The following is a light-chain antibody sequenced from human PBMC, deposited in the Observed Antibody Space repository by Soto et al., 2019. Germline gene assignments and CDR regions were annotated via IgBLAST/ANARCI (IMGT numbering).Light chain of an antibody. J-gene: IGKJ4*01. CDR2: GAS. CDR3: QQYNNWPLT. CDR1: QSVSSN. V-gene: IGKV3-15*01. Sequence: EIVMTQSPATLSVSPAERATLSCRASQSVSSNLAWYQQKPGQAPRLHIYGASTRATDIPARFSGSGSGTEFTLTITTLQSEDFAVYYCQQYNNWPLTFGGGNKVEIK.